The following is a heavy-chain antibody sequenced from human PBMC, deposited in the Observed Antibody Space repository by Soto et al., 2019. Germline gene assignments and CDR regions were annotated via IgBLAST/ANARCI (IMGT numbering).Heavy chain of an antibody. CDR2: MNPNSGNT. CDR3: ARNKYQLPFYYYYYGMDV. CDR1: GYTFTSYD. Sequence: ASVKVSCKASGYTFTSYDINWVRQATGQGVEWMGWMNPNSGNTGYAQKFQGRVTMTRNTSISTAYMELSSLRSEDTAVYYCARNKYQLPFYYYYYGMDVWGQGTTVTVSS. J-gene: IGHJ6*02. V-gene: IGHV1-8*01. D-gene: IGHD2-2*01.